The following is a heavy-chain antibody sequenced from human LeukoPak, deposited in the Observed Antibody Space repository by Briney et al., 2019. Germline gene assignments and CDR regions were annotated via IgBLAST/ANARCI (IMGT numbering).Heavy chain of an antibody. CDR1: GFTFSSYA. CDR2: ISSNGGRT. V-gene: IGHV3-64*01. D-gene: IGHD3-10*01. J-gene: IGHJ1*01. CDR3: ARVEDRALLS. Sequence: GGSLRLSCAASGFTFSSYAMHRVRQAPGKGLEYVSAISSNGGRTYYGSSVKGRFTISRDNSKNTLYLQMGSLRAEDMAVYYCARVEDRALLSWGQGTLLTVSS.